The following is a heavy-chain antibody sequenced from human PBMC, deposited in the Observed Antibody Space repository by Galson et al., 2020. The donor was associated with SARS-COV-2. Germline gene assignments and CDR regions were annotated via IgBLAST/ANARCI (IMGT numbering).Heavy chain of an antibody. J-gene: IGHJ6*02. Sequence: ESGPTLVKPTQTLTLTCTFSGFSLSTSGMCVSWIRQPPAKALEWLARIDWDDDKYYSTSLKTRLTISKDTSKNQVVLTMTNMDPVDTATYYCARSSGCSSGWFLGGGMDVWGQGTTVTVSS. D-gene: IGHD6-13*01. CDR2: IDWDDDK. CDR1: GFSLSTSGMC. CDR3: ARSSGCSSGWFLGGGMDV. V-gene: IGHV2-70*11.